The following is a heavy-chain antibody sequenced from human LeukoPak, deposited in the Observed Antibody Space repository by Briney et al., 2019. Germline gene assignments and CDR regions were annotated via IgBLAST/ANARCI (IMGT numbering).Heavy chain of an antibody. J-gene: IGHJ4*02. CDR3: ARDGYCSGGSCSRTLDY. D-gene: IGHD2-15*01. V-gene: IGHV3-48*02. Sequence: GGSLRLSRAASGFTFSRYSMNWVRQAPGKGLEWVSYISTSGSTMYYADSVKGRFTISRDNAQNSLYLQMNSLRDEDTAVYYCARDGYCSGGSCSRTLDYWGQGTLVTVSS. CDR1: GFTFSRYS. CDR2: ISTSGSTM.